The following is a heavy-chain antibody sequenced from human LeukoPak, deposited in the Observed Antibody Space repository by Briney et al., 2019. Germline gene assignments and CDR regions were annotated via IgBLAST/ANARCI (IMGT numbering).Heavy chain of an antibody. Sequence: SVKVSCKASGGTFSNYVISWVRQAPGQGLEWTGGIIPIFGTVNYAQKFQGRVTIIADESTSTAYMELSSLRSEDTAVYYCARGLTTDYGDYSYFDCWGQGTLVTVSS. CDR2: IIPIFGTV. CDR3: ARGLTTDYGDYSYFDC. CDR1: GGTFSNYV. J-gene: IGHJ4*02. V-gene: IGHV1-69*13. D-gene: IGHD4-17*01.